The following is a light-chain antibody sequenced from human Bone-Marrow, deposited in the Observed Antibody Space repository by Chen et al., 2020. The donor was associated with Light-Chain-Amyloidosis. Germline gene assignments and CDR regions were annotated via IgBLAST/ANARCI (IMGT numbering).Light chain of an antibody. J-gene: IGLJ2*01. V-gene: IGLV2-14*01. Sequence: QSALTQPASVSGSPGQSITISCAGTSSDVGGYNFVSWYQQNAGKVPRLIIYEVNHRPSGVSSRFSASKSRNTASLTISGLQTEDEGDYYCSSYRSGSYVLFGGGTKLTVL. CDR1: SSDVGGYNF. CDR2: EVN. CDR3: SSYRSGSYVL.